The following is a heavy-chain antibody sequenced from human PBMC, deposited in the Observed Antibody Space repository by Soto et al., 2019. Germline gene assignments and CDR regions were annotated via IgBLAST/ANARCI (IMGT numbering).Heavy chain of an antibody. D-gene: IGHD3-16*01. CDR3: AGEGFGYSLLYYFDY. CDR2: INPNSGCT. V-gene: IGHV1-2*04. J-gene: IGHJ4*02. Sequence: ASVKVSCKASGYTFTGYYMHWVRQAPGQGLEWMGWINPNSGCTNYAQKFQGWVTMTRDTSISTAYMELSRLRSDDTAVYYCAGEGFGYSLLYYFDYWGQGTLVTVSS. CDR1: GYTFTGYY.